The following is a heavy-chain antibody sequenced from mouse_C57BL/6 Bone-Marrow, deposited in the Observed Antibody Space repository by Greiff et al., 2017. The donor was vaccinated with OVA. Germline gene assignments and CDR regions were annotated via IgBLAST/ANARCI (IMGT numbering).Heavy chain of an antibody. Sequence: QVQLKESGPGILQPSQTLSLTCSFSGFSLSTFGMGVGWIRPPSGKGLEWLAHIWWDDDKYYNPALKSRLTISKDTSKNQVFLKIANVDTADTATYYCARTQNPDGDYVYWGQGTLVTVSA. CDR2: IWWDDDK. J-gene: IGHJ3*01. CDR3: ARTQNPDGDYVY. V-gene: IGHV8-8*01. CDR1: GFSLSTFGMG. D-gene: IGHD2-13*01.